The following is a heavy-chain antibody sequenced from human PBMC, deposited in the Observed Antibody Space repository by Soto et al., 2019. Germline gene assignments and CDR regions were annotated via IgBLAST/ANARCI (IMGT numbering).Heavy chain of an antibody. D-gene: IGHD6-6*01. CDR3: AKDLVAAGPRFDYYYGMDV. CDR2: ISWDGGST. Sequence: GESLKISCAASGFTFDDYAMHWVRQAPGKGLEWVSLISWDGGSTYYADSVKGRFTISRDNSKNSLYLQMNSLRAEDTALYYCAKDLVAAGPRFDYYYGMDVWGQGTTVTVSS. J-gene: IGHJ6*02. V-gene: IGHV3-43D*03. CDR1: GFTFDDYA.